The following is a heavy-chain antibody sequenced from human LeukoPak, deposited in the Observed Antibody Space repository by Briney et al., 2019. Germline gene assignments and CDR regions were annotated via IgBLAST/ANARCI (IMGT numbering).Heavy chain of an antibody. Sequence: ASVRVSCKASGYSFTDYYIHWVRQAPGQGLEWMGWINPASGGTKYAQKFQGRVTMTKDTSISTAYMEVNRLTFDDTAVYCCAREGRSVAATYNWFDPWGQGTLVAVSS. D-gene: IGHD6-6*01. V-gene: IGHV1-2*02. CDR2: INPASGGT. CDR1: GYSFTDYY. CDR3: AREGRSVAATYNWFDP. J-gene: IGHJ5*02.